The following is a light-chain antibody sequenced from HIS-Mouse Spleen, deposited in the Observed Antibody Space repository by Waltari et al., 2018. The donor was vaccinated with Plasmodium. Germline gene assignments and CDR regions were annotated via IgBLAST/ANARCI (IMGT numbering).Light chain of an antibody. CDR3: YSTDSSGNHRV. CDR2: EDS. J-gene: IGLJ3*02. Sequence: YDLTQPPSVSVSPGQTARITSSGDALPKKYAYWYQQKSGQAPVLVIYEDSKRPSGIPERFSGSSAGTMATLTISGAQVEDEADYYCYSTDSSGNHRVFGGGTKLTVL. V-gene: IGLV3-10*01. CDR1: ALPKKY.